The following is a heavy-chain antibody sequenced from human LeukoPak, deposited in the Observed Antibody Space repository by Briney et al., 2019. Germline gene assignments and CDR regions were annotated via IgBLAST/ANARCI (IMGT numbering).Heavy chain of an antibody. Sequence: PSETLSLTCTVSGVSINSSNYYWGWIRQPPGKGLEWIGTIYYSGNTYYHPSLKSRVTLLLDTSKNLFSLKVSSVTAADTAVYYCARATRSGYDAYYFDSWGQGTLVTVSS. D-gene: IGHD5-12*01. CDR1: GVSINSSNYY. J-gene: IGHJ4*02. V-gene: IGHV4-39*07. CDR3: ARATRSGYDAYYFDS. CDR2: IYYSGNT.